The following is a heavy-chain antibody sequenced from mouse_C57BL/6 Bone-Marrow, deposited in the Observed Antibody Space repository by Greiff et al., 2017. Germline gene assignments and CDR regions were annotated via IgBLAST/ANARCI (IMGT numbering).Heavy chain of an antibody. CDR1: GYTFTSYG. CDR3: ARSRGPFAY. CDR2: IYPRSGNT. Sequence: VMLVESGVELARPGASVKLSCKASGYTFTSYGISWVKQRTGQGLEWIGEIYPRSGNTYYNEKFKGKATLTADKSSSTAYMELRSLTSEDSAVYFCARSRGPFAYWGQGTLVTVSA. V-gene: IGHV1-81*01. J-gene: IGHJ3*01.